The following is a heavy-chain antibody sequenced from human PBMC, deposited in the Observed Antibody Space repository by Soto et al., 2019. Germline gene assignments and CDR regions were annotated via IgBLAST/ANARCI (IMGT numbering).Heavy chain of an antibody. Sequence: PSETLSLTCAVYGGSFSGYYWSWIRQPPGKGLEWIGEINHSGSTNYNPSLKSRVTISVDTSKNQFSLKLSSVTAVDTAVYYCARVSVAGTLDYWGQGTLVTVSS. D-gene: IGHD6-19*01. J-gene: IGHJ4*02. V-gene: IGHV4-34*01. CDR3: ARVSVAGTLDY. CDR2: INHSGST. CDR1: GGSFSGYY.